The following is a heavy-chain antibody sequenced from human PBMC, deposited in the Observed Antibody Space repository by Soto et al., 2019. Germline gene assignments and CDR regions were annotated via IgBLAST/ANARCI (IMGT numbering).Heavy chain of an antibody. D-gene: IGHD1-1*01. V-gene: IGHV3-48*03. J-gene: IGHJ2*01. CDR3: ARDGRKRRPDWYFDL. CDR1: GLTFSSYE. CDR2: ISRSGSTI. Sequence: EVQLVESGGGLVQPGGSLRLSCAASGLTFSSYEMNWVRQAPGKVLEWVSYISRSGSTIYYADSVKGRVTISRDNDKNSLYLQMNSLRAEDTAVYYWARDGRKRRPDWYFDLWGRGTLVTVSS.